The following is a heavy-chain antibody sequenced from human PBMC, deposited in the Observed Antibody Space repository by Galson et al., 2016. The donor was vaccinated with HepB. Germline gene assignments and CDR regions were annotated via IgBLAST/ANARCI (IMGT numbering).Heavy chain of an antibody. CDR3: ARRDDHHDDSASYCVAYLDL. Sequence: SVKVSCKASGYTFNNYGFIWVRQAPGQGLEWMGCISAYNGNTHSAQSFQGRVTMTTDKSTSTVYMEMRSLTSDDTAVYYCARRDDHHDDSASYCVAYLDLWGRGTRVTVSS. D-gene: IGHD3-22*01. CDR2: ISAYNGNT. CDR1: GYTFNNYG. V-gene: IGHV1-18*04. J-gene: IGHJ2*01.